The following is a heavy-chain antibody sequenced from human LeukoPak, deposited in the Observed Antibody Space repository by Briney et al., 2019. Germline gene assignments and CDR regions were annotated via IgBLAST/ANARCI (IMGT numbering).Heavy chain of an antibody. D-gene: IGHD2-2*02. CDR2: INPNSGGI. V-gene: IGHV1-2*02. CDR1: GYTFTGYS. CDR3: ARADCSSTSCYSY. J-gene: IGHJ4*02. Sequence: ASVKVSCKASGYTFTGYSIHWVRQAPGHGLEWMVWINPNSGGINYAQKFQGRVTMTRDTSISTAYMELSRLRSDDTAVYYCARADCSSTSCYSYWGQGTLVTVSS.